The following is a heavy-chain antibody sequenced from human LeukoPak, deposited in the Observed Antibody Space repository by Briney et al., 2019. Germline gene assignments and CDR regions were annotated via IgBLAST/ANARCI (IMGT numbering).Heavy chain of an antibody. D-gene: IGHD6-13*01. Sequence: GGSLRLSCAASGFTVSSNYMSWVRQAPAKGLEWVSVIYSGGSTYYADSVKGRFTISRDNSKNTLYLQMNSLRAEDTAVYYCAREPGIAAAGVDYWGQGTLVTVSS. CDR2: IYSGGST. CDR3: AREPGIAAAGVDY. J-gene: IGHJ4*02. CDR1: GFTVSSNY. V-gene: IGHV3-66*01.